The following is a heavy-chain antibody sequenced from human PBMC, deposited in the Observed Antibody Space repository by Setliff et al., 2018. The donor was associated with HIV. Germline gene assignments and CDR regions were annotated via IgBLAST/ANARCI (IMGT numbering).Heavy chain of an antibody. V-gene: IGHV4-34*01. J-gene: IGHJ4*02. D-gene: IGHD6-13*01. CDR2: INHSGTT. CDR1: DDSFSGYY. CDR3: ARVRSSRWFRLSIDY. Sequence: SETLSLTCAVYDDSFSGYYWTWIRQTPGKGLEWIGEINHSGTTNYNPSLKSRISLSVDTSKNQFSLRLDSVTAADTGLYYCARVRSSRWFRLSIDYWGQGSQVTVSS.